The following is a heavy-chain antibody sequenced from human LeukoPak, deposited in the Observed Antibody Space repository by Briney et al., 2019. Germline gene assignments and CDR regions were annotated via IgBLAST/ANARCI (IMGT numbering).Heavy chain of an antibody. D-gene: IGHD3-10*01. CDR1: GDSISRSDNY. CDR2: IYYSGST. J-gene: IGHJ4*02. V-gene: IGHV4-30-4*08. CDR3: ATDRARGGDSFDY. Sequence: SETLSLTCTVSGDSISRSDNYWAWIRQPPGKGLEWIGYIYYSGSTYYNPSLKSRVTISGDTSKNQFSQNLSSVTAADTAVYYCATDRARGGDSFDYWGQGTLVTVSP.